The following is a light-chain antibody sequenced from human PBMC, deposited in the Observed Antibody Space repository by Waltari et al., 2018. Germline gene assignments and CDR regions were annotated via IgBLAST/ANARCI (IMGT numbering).Light chain of an antibody. CDR3: YSSDSTGLRV. CDR2: EDN. Sequence: SYELTQPPSVSVSPGQTARITCSGHELPRKYAYWFQQKSGQAPRQVIYEDNKRPSVIPERFSGSRSGTVATWTITGAQVDDEADYDCYSSDSTGLRVFGGGTTVVVL. CDR1: ELPRKY. J-gene: IGLJ1*01. V-gene: IGLV3-10*01.